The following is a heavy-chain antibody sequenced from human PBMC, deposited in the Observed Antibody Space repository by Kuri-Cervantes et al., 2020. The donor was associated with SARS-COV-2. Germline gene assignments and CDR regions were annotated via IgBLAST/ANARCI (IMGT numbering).Heavy chain of an antibody. CDR3: ASNPNYDFWCGYFDY. V-gene: IGHV4-61*02. J-gene: IGHJ4*02. Sequence: SETLSLTCTVSGGSISSCSYYWSWIRQPAGKGLEWIGRIYTSGSTNYNPSLKSRVTISVDTSKNQFSLKLSSVTAADTAVYYCASNPNYDFWCGYFDYWGQGTLVTVSS. CDR1: GGSISSCSYY. CDR2: IYTSGST. D-gene: IGHD3-3*01.